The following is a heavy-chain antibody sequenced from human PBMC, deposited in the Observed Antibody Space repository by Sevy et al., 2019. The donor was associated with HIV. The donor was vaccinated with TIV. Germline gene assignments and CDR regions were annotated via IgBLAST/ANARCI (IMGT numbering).Heavy chain of an antibody. CDR3: ARYNFWSGHYDYFDY. D-gene: IGHD3-3*01. CDR2: IDTSGGN. J-gene: IGHJ4*02. V-gene: IGHV4-4*07. Sequence: SETLSLTCSVSGGSISSHYWSWIRQPAGEGLEWIGRIDTSGGNNYNPSLKTRVTMSIDTSKNQFSLRLRSVTAADTAVYYCARYNFWSGHYDYFDYWGPGALVTVSS. CDR1: GGSISSHY.